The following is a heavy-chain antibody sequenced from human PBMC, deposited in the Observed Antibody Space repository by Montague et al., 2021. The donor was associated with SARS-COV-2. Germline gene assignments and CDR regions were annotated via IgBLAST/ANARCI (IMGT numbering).Heavy chain of an antibody. J-gene: IGHJ6*02. V-gene: IGHV4-34*01. CDR3: AGWGLRVATTETYYYFGMDV. Sequence: SETLSLTCAVNGGSFRSYYWSWIRQSPGKGLDLIAEINHSGITNSNPSLKRRVTLSVDTSKCQFSLKLSSVTAADTAVYYCAGWGLRVATTETYYYFGMDVWGQGTTVTVSS. CDR1: GGSFRSYY. CDR2: INHSGIT. D-gene: IGHD5-12*01.